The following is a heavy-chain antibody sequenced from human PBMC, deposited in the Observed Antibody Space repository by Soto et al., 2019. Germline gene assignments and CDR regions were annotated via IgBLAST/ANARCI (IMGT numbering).Heavy chain of an antibody. Sequence: GSLRLSCAAFGFTVSGKKYVAWVRQAPGKGLEWVSALYDLDGTYYADSVKGRFTTSSDSSRTTVYLQMNDLRPDDTAVYSCATWHLREHAYDIWGQGTTVTVSS. J-gene: IGHJ3*02. D-gene: IGHD3-10*01. CDR3: ATWHLREHAYDI. CDR2: LYDLDGT. CDR1: GFTVSGKKY. V-gene: IGHV3-53*01.